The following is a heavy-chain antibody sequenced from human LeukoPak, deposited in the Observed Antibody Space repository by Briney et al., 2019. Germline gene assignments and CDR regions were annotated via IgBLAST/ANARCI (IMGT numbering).Heavy chain of an antibody. V-gene: IGHV3-53*01. CDR3: AREKSSRWYVRLGWRPDRYYMDV. D-gene: IGHD6-19*01. CDR2: IYSGGST. J-gene: IGHJ6*03. CDR1: GFTVSSNY. Sequence: PGGSLRLSCASSGFTVSSNYMSWVRQAPGKGLEWVSVIYSGGSTYYADSVKGRFTISRDNSKNTLYLQMNSLRAEDTAVYYCAREKSSRWYVRLGWRPDRYYMDVWGKGTTVTVPS.